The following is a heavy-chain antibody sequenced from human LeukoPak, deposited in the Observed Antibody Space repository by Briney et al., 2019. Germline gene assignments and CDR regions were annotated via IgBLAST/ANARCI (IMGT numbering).Heavy chain of an antibody. CDR2: ISSSSSTI. Sequence: GGSLRLSCAASGFTFSTYSMNWVRQAPGKGLEWVSYISSSSSTIYYADSVKGRFTISRDNAKNSLHLQMNSLRAEDTAVYYCARDRYLYSSDVTSSSWYSDYWGQGTLVTVSS. CDR3: ARDRYLYSSDVTSSSWYSDY. CDR1: GFTFSTYS. V-gene: IGHV3-48*04. D-gene: IGHD6-13*01. J-gene: IGHJ4*02.